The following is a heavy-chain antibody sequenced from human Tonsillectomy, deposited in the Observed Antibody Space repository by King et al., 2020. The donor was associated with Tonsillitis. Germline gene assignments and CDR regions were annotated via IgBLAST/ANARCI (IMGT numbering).Heavy chain of an antibody. CDR1: GGSISSYY. J-gene: IGHJ4*02. CDR2: IYYSGST. CDR3: ARRHSSGWFPDY. D-gene: IGHD6-19*01. V-gene: IGHV4-59*08. Sequence: VQLQESGPGLVKPSETLSLTCTVSGGSISSYYWSWIRQPPGKGLEWIGYIYYSGSTNYNPSLKSRVTISVDTSKNQFSLKLSSVTAADTAVYYCARRHSSGWFPDYWGQGTLVTVSS.